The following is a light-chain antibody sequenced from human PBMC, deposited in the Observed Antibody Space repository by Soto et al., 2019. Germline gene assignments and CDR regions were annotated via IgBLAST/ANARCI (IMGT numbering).Light chain of an antibody. CDR2: GAT. J-gene: IGKJ1*01. Sequence: EVVVTQSPDTLSVSPGESATLFCRTSQDVTTNLAWYQQRPGQAPRLLISGATTRATGVSARFSGRGSGTEFTLTIRSLQSEDLAVYFCQQYRWWPPRTFGQGTRVEIK. CDR1: QDVTTN. V-gene: IGKV3-15*01. CDR3: QQYRWWPPRT.